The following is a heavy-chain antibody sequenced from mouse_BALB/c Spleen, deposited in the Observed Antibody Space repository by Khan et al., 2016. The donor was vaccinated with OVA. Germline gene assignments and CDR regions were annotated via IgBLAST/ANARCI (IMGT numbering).Heavy chain of an antibody. CDR2: IYPGSGNT. J-gene: IGHJ1*01. Sequence: QVQLQQSGPELVKPGASVKMSCKASGYTFTDYVINWVKQRTGQGLEWIGEIYPGSGNTNYNEKFKDKATLTVDKSSNTAYMQLDSLTYEDSAVYFCARPTYYYVSNSYWHFAVGGAGTTVTVSS. D-gene: IGHD1-1*01. CDR3: ARPTYYYVSNSYWHFAV. V-gene: IGHV1-84*01. CDR1: GYTFTDYV.